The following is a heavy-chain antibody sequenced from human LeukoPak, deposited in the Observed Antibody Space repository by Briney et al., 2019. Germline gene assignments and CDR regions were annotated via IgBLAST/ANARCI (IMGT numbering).Heavy chain of an antibody. J-gene: IGHJ4*02. CDR3: AKDGGSSWFLDY. D-gene: IGHD6-13*01. Sequence: PSQTLSLTCTVSGGSISSGGYYWSWIRQHPGKGLEWIGYIYYSGSTYYNPSLKSRVTISVDTSKNQFSLKLSSVTAADTAVYYCAKDGGSSWFLDYWGQGTLVTVSS. V-gene: IGHV4-31*03. CDR2: IYYSGST. CDR1: GGSISSGGYY.